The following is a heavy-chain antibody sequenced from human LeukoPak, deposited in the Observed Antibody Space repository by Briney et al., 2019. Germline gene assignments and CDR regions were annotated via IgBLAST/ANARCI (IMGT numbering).Heavy chain of an antibody. J-gene: IGHJ5*02. V-gene: IGHV4-39*01. Sequence: SETLSLTCTVSGGSISSSSYYWGWIRQPPGKGLEWIGSIYYSGSTNYNPSLKSRVTISVDTSKNQFSLKLSSVTAADTAVYYCASTPNCYDHWFDPWGQGTLVTVSS. CDR1: GGSISSSSYY. CDR2: IYYSGST. D-gene: IGHD3-22*01. CDR3: ASTPNCYDHWFDP.